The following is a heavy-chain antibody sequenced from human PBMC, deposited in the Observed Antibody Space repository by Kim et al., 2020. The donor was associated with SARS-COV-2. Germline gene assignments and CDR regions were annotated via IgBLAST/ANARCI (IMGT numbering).Heavy chain of an antibody. CDR3: ATAAQGYDSSGYYIH. Sequence: ASVKVSCKVSGYTLTELSMHWVRQAPGKGLEWMGVFDPEDGETIYAQKFQGRVTMTEDTSTDTAYMELSSLRSEDTAVYYCATAAQGYDSSGYYIHWGQGTLVTVSS. V-gene: IGHV1-24*01. D-gene: IGHD3-22*01. CDR1: GYTLTELS. J-gene: IGHJ4*02. CDR2: FDPEDGET.